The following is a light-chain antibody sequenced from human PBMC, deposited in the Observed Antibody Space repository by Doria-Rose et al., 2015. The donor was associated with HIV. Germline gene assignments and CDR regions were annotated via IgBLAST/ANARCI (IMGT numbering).Light chain of an antibody. CDR3: HQYGTSWT. Sequence: DIVMTQSSGTLSLSPGERATLSCRASQSFSSTYLAWYQQKPGQARSLLIYDGSTRATGIPDRFSASGSGTDFTLTINRLEPEDFALYYCHQYGTSWTFGQGTKVEI. CDR1: QSFSSTY. V-gene: IGKV3-20*01. CDR2: DGS. J-gene: IGKJ1*01.